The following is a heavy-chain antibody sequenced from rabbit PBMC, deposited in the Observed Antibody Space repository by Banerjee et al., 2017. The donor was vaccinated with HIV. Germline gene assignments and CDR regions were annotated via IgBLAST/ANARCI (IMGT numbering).Heavy chain of an antibody. D-gene: IGHD6-1*01. CDR3: ASGVGGSAYENL. CDR1: GFDFSSFYS. CDR2: IYAGSSGST. J-gene: IGHJ4*01. V-gene: IGHV1S45*01. Sequence: QQQLEESGGGLVKPEGSLTLTCKASGFDFSSFYSMCWVRQAPGKGLEWIGCIYAGSSGSTYYASWVNGRFTISKSSSTTVDLKMTSLTAADTAIYFCASGVGGSAYENLWGPGTLVTVS.